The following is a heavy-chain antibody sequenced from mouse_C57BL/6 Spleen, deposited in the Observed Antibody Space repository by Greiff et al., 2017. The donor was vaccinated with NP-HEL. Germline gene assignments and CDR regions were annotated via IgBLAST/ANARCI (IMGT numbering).Heavy chain of an antibody. D-gene: IGHD1-1*01. CDR3: ARDSYYYGSSYAMDY. CDR1: GFNIKNTY. CDR2: IDPANGNT. V-gene: IGHV14-3*01. Sequence: EVMLVESVAELVRPGASVKLSCTASGFNIKNTYMHWVKQRPEQGLEWIGRIDPANGNTKYAPKFQGKATITADTSSNTAYLQLSSLTSEDTAIYYCARDSYYYGSSYAMDYWGQGTSVTVSS. J-gene: IGHJ4*01.